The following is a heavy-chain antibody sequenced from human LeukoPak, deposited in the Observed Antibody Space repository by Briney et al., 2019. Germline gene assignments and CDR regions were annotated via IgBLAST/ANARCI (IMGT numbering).Heavy chain of an antibody. V-gene: IGHV1-18*01. CDR1: GYTFTSYA. J-gene: IGHJ4*02. CDR2: INMYNGNT. CDR3: ARVVGNYVWGSYRPEGCFDS. D-gene: IGHD3-16*02. Sequence: ASVKVSCKASGYTFTSYAISWVRQAPGQGPEWRGWINMYNGNTNYAQKLQGRVTMTTDTSTSTAYMELRSLRSDDTAVYYCARVVGNYVWGSYRPEGCFDSWGQGTLVTVSS.